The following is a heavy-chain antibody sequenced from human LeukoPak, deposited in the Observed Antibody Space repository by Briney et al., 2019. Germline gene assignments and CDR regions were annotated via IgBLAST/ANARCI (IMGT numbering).Heavy chain of an antibody. CDR2: ISGSGGNT. D-gene: IGHD1-14*01. Sequence: GGSLRLSCGASGFTFTYYGMHWVRQAPGKGLEWVSSISGSGGNTYYADSVKGRFTISRDNSKNTLYLQMNSLRAEDTAVYYCAKPARTDAFDIWGQGTMITVSS. CDR3: AKPARTDAFDI. J-gene: IGHJ3*02. V-gene: IGHV3-23*01. CDR1: GFTFTYYG.